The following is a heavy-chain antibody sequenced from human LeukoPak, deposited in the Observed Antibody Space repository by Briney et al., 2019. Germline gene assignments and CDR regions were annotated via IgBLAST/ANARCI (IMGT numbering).Heavy chain of an antibody. D-gene: IGHD2-15*01. Sequence: GGSLRLSCAASGFTFSIYWMHWVRQAPGKGLVWVSRINSDGSSTNYADSVKGRFTISRDNAKNTLYLQMNSLRAEDTAVYYCAREQICSGAGCDLHAFDIWGQGTMVTVSS. CDR2: INSDGSST. CDR3: AREQICSGAGCDLHAFDI. CDR1: GFTFSIYW. V-gene: IGHV3-74*01. J-gene: IGHJ3*02.